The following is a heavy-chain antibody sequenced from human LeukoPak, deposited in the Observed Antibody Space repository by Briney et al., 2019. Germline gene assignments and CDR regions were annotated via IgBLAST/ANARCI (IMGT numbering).Heavy chain of an antibody. CDR2: IYYSGTT. CDR1: GGSISSGGYY. D-gene: IGHD5-18*01. Sequence: NASQTLSLTCTVSGGSISSGGYYWSWIRQHPGKGLEWIGYIYYSGTTYYNPSLKSRLTISVDTSKNQFSLKLSSVTAADTAVYYCAREYSYSYDFDYWGQGTLVTVSS. V-gene: IGHV4-31*03. CDR3: AREYSYSYDFDY. J-gene: IGHJ4*02.